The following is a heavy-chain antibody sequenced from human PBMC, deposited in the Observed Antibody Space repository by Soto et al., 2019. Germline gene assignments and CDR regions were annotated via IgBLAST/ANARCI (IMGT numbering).Heavy chain of an antibody. J-gene: IGHJ4*02. D-gene: IGHD3-10*01. CDR2: IYQSGST. CDR3: ARRWGEGRVDY. Sequence: QVQLQESGPGLVKPSGTLSLTCAVSGGSISSSNWWSWVRQPPGKGLQWIGEIYQSGSTNYIPSLKRRVTISVDKSRNQFSLKLSSVTAADTAVYYCARRWGEGRVDYWGQGTLVTVSS. V-gene: IGHV4-4*02. CDR1: GGSISSSNW.